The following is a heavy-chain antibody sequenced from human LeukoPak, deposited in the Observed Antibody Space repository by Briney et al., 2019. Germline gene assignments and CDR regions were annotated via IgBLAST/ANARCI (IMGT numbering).Heavy chain of an antibody. V-gene: IGHV3-48*03. CDR2: ISSSGSTI. D-gene: IGHD3-22*01. Sequence: QPGGSLRLSCAASGFSFSSYEMNWDRQAPGKGLEWVSYISSSGSTIYYADSVKGRFTISRDNAKNSLYLQMNSLRAEDTAVYYCASPYYDSSGLDYWGQGTLVTVSS. CDR3: ASPYYDSSGLDY. J-gene: IGHJ4*02. CDR1: GFSFSSYE.